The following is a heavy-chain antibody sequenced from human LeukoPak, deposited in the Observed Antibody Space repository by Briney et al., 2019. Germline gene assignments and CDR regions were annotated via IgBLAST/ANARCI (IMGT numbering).Heavy chain of an antibody. J-gene: IGHJ6*02. Sequence: SVNVSFKASGGTFSSYAISWVRQAPGQGLEWMGGIIPIFGTANYAQKFQGRVTITADESTSTAYMELSSLRSEDTAVYYCARADVGDSYYYGMDVWGQGTTVTVSS. D-gene: IGHD1-26*01. CDR1: GGTFSSYA. V-gene: IGHV1-69*13. CDR3: ARADVGDSYYYGMDV. CDR2: IIPIFGTA.